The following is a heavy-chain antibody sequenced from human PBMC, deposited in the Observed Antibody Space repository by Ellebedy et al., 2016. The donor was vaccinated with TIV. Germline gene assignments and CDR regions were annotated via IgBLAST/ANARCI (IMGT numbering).Heavy chain of an antibody. CDR3: ARDPTNGFDP. Sequence: SVKVSXKASGGTFSSYAISWVRQAPGQGLEWMGGIIPIFGTANYAQKFQGRVTITADKSTSTAYMELRSLRSDDTAVYYCARDPTNGFDPWGQGTLVTVSS. CDR2: IIPIFGTA. J-gene: IGHJ5*02. D-gene: IGHD2-8*01. V-gene: IGHV1-69*06. CDR1: GGTFSSYA.